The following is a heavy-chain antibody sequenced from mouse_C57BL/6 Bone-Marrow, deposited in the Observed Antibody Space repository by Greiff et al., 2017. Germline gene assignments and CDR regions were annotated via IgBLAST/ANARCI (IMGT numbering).Heavy chain of an antibody. V-gene: IGHV1-81*01. Sequence: QVHVKQSGAELARPGASVKLSCKASGYTFTSYGISWVKQRTGPGLEWIGEIYPRSGNPYSNEKFKGKATLTAAKSSSTAYVELRSLTSEYSAVYFCSRLGGYFYFDYWGQGTTLTGSA. J-gene: IGHJ2*01. CDR1: GYTFTSYG. D-gene: IGHD2-3*01. CDR2: IYPRSGNP. CDR3: SRLGGYFYFDY.